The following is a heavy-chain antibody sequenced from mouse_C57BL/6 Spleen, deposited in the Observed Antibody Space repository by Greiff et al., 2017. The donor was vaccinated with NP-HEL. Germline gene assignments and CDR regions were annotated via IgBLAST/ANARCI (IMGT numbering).Heavy chain of an antibody. J-gene: IGHJ4*01. V-gene: IGHV1-72*01. CDR2: IDPNSGGT. CDR1: GYTFTSYW. CDR3: AKGEGPDYYGSSYAMDY. Sequence: QVQLQQPGAELVKPGASVKLSCKASGYTFTSYWMHWVKQRPGRGLEWIGRIDPNSGGTKYNEKFKSKATLTVDKPSSTAYMQLSSLTSEDSAVYYCAKGEGPDYYGSSYAMDYWGQGTSVTVSS. D-gene: IGHD1-1*01.